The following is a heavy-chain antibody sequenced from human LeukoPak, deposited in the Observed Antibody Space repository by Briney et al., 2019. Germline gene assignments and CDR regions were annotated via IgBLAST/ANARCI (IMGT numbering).Heavy chain of an antibody. Sequence: PGTSLRLSCAASGFTFRSHGMHWVRQAPGKGLEWVAFIWYDGSNKYYTDSVKGRFTISRDNAKNSLYLQMNSLRAEDTAVYYCAREGDSSGYYYYGYWGQGTLVTVSS. CDR2: IWYDGSNK. D-gene: IGHD3-22*01. V-gene: IGHV3-33*01. J-gene: IGHJ4*02. CDR1: GFTFRSHG. CDR3: AREGDSSGYYYYGY.